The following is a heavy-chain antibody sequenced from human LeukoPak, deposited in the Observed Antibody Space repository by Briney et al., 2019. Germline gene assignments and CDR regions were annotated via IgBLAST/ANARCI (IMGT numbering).Heavy chain of an antibody. Sequence: GGSLRLSCAASVFTFSSYSMNWVRQAPGKGLEWVSSISSSSSYIYYADSVKGRFTISRDNAKNSLYLQMNSLRAEDTAVYYCAREGCSSTSCYWEDAFDIWGQGTMVTVSS. V-gene: IGHV3-21*01. CDR1: VFTFSSYS. D-gene: IGHD2-2*01. CDR2: ISSSSSYI. CDR3: AREGCSSTSCYWEDAFDI. J-gene: IGHJ3*02.